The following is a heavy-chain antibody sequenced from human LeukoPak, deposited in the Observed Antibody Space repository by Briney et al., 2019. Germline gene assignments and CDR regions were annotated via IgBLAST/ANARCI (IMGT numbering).Heavy chain of an antibody. D-gene: IGHD4-11*01. CDR3: ARDNYGFDP. J-gene: IGHJ5*02. CDR2: IYSGGTT. Sequence: GGSLRLSCAASGFAVSSNYMSWVRQAPGKGLEWVSVIYSGGTTNYADSVKGRFTISRDNSKNTLYLQMNSLRGEDTAVYYCARDNYGFDPWGQGTLVTVSS. CDR1: GFAVSSNY. V-gene: IGHV3-53*01.